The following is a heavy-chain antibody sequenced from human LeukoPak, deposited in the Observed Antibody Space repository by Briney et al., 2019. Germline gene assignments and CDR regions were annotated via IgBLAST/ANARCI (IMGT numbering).Heavy chain of an antibody. D-gene: IGHD5-24*01. CDR3: ARGSWLNKLFDF. CDR1: GFTVSSNY. Sequence: GGSLRLSCEASGFTVSSNYMSWVRQAPGKGLEWVSVIYSGRSTYYTASVKGRFTISIDNSKNKVYLQMNSLRAEDTALYYCARGSWLNKLFDFWGQGTLVTVSS. V-gene: IGHV3-66*01. J-gene: IGHJ4*02. CDR2: IYSGRST.